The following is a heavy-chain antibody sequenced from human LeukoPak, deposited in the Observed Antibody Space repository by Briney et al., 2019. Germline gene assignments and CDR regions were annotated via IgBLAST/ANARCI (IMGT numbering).Heavy chain of an antibody. CDR3: ARDQAAKGYNYGQGLAY. CDR1: GGSIDRYY. Sequence: SETLSLTCTVSGGSIDRYYWSSIRQPPGTGPVSFGYIYYSGSTYYNPSFKSRVTFSVDTSKNHFSLRLTSVTAADTAVYYCARDQAAKGYNYGQGLAYWGRGILVTVSS. V-gene: IGHV4-59*13. J-gene: IGHJ4*02. CDR2: IYYSGST. D-gene: IGHD5-18*01.